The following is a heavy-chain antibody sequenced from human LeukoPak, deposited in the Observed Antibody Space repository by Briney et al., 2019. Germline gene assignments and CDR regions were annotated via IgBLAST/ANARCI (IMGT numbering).Heavy chain of an antibody. CDR1: GFTFSNYW. J-gene: IGHJ6*02. Sequence: PGGSLRLSCAASGFTFSNYWIHWVRQAPGKGLVWVSRIDNAGSTTTYADSVKGRFTISRDNAENTLYLQMNSLRVEDTAVYYCAKEYSSSSYYYYGMDVWGQGTTVTVSS. V-gene: IGHV3-74*03. CDR3: AKEYSSSSYYYYGMDV. CDR2: IDNAGSTT. D-gene: IGHD6-6*01.